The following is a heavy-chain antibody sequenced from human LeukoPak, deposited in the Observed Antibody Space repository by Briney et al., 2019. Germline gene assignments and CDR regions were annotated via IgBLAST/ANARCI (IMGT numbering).Heavy chain of an antibody. J-gene: IGHJ4*02. CDR3: VKHLPLRGGDFD. V-gene: IGHV3-23*01. CDR2: ISATGGTT. CDR1: GFTFTSYV. D-gene: IGHD2-21*02. Sequence: QPGGSLRLSCAASGFTFTSYVMSWVRQAPGKGLEWVSVISATGGTTYYADSVKGRFTISRDNPKNTLYLQMNSLRAEDTALYYCVKHLPLRGGDFDWGQGTLVTVSS.